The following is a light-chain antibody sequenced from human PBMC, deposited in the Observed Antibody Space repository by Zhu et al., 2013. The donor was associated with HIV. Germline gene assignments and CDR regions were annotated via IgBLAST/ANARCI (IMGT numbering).Light chain of an antibody. J-gene: IGKJ4*01. CDR1: QSITSNS. V-gene: IGKV3-20*01. Sequence: EIVLTQSPGTLSLSPGERATLSCRASQSITSNSLAWYQQKPGQPPRLLISAASSRASGIPDRFSGGGSGTDFTLTISRLEPEDFAVYYCQQYGSSPLTFGGGPRWRSN. CDR2: AAS. CDR3: QQYGSSPLT.